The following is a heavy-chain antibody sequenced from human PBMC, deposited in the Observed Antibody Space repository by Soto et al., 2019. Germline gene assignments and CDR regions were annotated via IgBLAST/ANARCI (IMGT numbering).Heavy chain of an antibody. Sequence: QVQLVQSGAEVKKPGASVKVSCKASGYTFTSYDISWVRQAPGQGLEWMGWISTYNGNTNYAQKLQGRVTMTTDTAKSTAYMERRSLRSGDTAVYYCARGFRVAATRWWFDPWGQGTLVTVSS. CDR2: ISTYNGNT. V-gene: IGHV1-18*01. CDR1: GYTFTSYD. J-gene: IGHJ5*02. D-gene: IGHD2-15*01. CDR3: ARGFRVAATRWWFDP.